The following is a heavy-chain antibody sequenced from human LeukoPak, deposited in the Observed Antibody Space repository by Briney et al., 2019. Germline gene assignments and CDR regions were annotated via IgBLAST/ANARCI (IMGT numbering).Heavy chain of an antibody. D-gene: IGHD5-18*01. CDR2: ISSSSSYI. CDR1: GFSFSSQW. CDR3: ASGDSYGSFDY. Sequence: PGGSLRLSCAASGFSFSSQWMSWVRQAPGKGLEWVSSISSSSSYIYYADSVKGRFTISRDNAKSSLYLQMNSLRAEDTAVYYCASGDSYGSFDYWGQGTLVTVSS. V-gene: IGHV3-21*01. J-gene: IGHJ4*02.